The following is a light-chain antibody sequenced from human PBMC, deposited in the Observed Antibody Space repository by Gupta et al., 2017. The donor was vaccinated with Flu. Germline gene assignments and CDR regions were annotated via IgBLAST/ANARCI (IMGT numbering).Light chain of an antibody. J-gene: IGKJ1*01. CDR3: QQYDSYSGT. CDR1: QSIGVN. CDR2: KAS. Sequence: DIQMTQSPSTLSASVGDRVTITCRASQSIGVNLAWYQQKPGKAPDLLIYKASTLQSGVPSRFSGSGSGTEFSLTISSLRPHDFATYYCQQYDSYSGTFGQGTQVEIK. V-gene: IGKV1-5*03.